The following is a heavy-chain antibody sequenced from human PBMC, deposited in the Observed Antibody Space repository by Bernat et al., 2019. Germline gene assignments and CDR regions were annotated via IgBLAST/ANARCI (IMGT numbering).Heavy chain of an antibody. D-gene: IGHD6-13*01. J-gene: IGHJ4*02. CDR1: GGSISSSSYY. V-gene: IGHV4-39*01. Sequence: QLQLQESGLGLVKPSETLSLTCTVSGGSISSSSYYWGWIRQPPGKGLEWIGSIYYSGSTYYNPSLKSRVTISVDTSKNQFSLKLSSVTAADTAVYYCARGAAASHGVSDYWGQGTLVTVSS. CDR3: ARGAAASHGVSDY. CDR2: IYYSGST.